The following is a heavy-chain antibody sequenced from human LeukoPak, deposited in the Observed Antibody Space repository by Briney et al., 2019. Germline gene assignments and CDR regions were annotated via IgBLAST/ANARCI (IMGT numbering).Heavy chain of an antibody. Sequence: SETLSLTCTVSGGSLSSSSFYWGWIRQPPGKGLEWIGSIYYSGSTNYNPSLKSRVTISVDTSKNQFSLKLSSVTAADTAVYYCARGRRSLWYFDYWGQGTLVTVSS. D-gene: IGHD3-16*01. CDR2: IYYSGST. CDR1: GGSLSSSSFY. V-gene: IGHV4-39*07. J-gene: IGHJ4*02. CDR3: ARGRRSLWYFDY.